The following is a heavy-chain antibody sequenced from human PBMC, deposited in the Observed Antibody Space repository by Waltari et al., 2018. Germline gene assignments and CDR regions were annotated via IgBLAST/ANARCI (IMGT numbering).Heavy chain of an antibody. J-gene: IGHJ4*02. CDR2: IIPIFGTA. CDR1: GGTFSSYA. CDR3: ARDGWRWGKGTVTTYDY. V-gene: IGHV1-69*14. Sequence: QVQLVQSGAEVKKPGSSVKVSCKASGGTFSSYAISWVRQAPGQGLEWMGGIIPIFGTANYAQKFQCRVTITADKSTSTAYMELSSLRSEDTAVYYCARDGWRWGKGTVTTYDYWGQGTLVTVSS. D-gene: IGHD4-17*01.